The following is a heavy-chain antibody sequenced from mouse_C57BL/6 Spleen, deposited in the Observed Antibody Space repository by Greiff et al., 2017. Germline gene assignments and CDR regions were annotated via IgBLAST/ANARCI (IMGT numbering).Heavy chain of an antibody. Sequence: EVQLQESGGGLVQPGGSMKLSCVASGFTFSNYWMNWVRQSPEKGLEWVAQIRLKSDNYATHYAESVKGRFTISRDDSKSSVYLQMNNLRAEDTGIYYCTTTVVAPFDYWGQGTTLTVSS. CDR1: GFTFSNYW. CDR3: TTTVVAPFDY. J-gene: IGHJ2*01. CDR2: IRLKSDNYAT. D-gene: IGHD1-1*01. V-gene: IGHV6-3*01.